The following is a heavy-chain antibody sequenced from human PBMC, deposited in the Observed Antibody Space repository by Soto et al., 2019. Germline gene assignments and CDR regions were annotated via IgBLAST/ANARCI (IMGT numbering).Heavy chain of an antibody. Sequence: ASVKVSCKASGGNFSSYAISWVRQAPGQGLEWMGGIIPIFGTANYAQKFQGRVTITADKSTSTAYMELSSLRSEDMAVYYCAGPSLGYCSSTSCYTKGYYYYGMDVWGQGTTVTVSS. CDR2: IIPIFGTA. CDR1: GGNFSSYA. CDR3: AGPSLGYCSSTSCYTKGYYYYGMDV. V-gene: IGHV1-69*06. J-gene: IGHJ6*02. D-gene: IGHD2-2*02.